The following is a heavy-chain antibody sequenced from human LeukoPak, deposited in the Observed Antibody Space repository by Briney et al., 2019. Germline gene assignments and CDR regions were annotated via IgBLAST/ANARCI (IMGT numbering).Heavy chain of an antibody. J-gene: IGHJ5*02. CDR3: AKSLFCSSTSCLDWFDP. D-gene: IGHD2-2*01. CDR2: ISGSGGST. CDR1: GFTFSSYA. Sequence: GGSLRLSCAASGFTFSSYAMSWVRQAPGKGLEWVSAISGSGGSTYYADSVKGRFTISRDNSKNTLYLQMNSLRAEDTAVYYCAKSLFCSSTSCLDWFDPWGQGALVTVSS. V-gene: IGHV3-23*01.